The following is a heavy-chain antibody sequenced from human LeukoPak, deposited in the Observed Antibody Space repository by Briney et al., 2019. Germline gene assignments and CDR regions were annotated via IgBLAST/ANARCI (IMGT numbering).Heavy chain of an antibody. CDR1: NGSIRGYY. J-gene: IGHJ5*02. V-gene: IGHV4-59*01. D-gene: IGHD3-10*01. Sequence: PSETLSLTCTISNGSIRGYYWSWIRQPPGKGLEWIGYIYYSGAARYNPSLKSRVTISGDTSKNQFSLNLSSVTAADTAVYCCARVGSYSDWFDPWGQGTLVTVSS. CDR2: IYYSGAA. CDR3: ARVGSYSDWFDP.